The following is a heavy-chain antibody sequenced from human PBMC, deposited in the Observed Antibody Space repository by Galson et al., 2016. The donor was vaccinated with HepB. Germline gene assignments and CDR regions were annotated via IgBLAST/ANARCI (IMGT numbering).Heavy chain of an antibody. V-gene: IGHV4-39*07. Sequence: SETLSLTCTVSGGSISSSNSFWGWIRQPPGKGLEWVGIISYTGTTYYNPSLKSRVTISVDTSKNRFSLNLSSVTAADTAVYYCAKRAGLSGTPFDYWGQGSLVTVSS. J-gene: IGHJ4*02. CDR1: GGSISSSNSF. CDR3: AKRAGLSGTPFDY. CDR2: ISYTGTT. D-gene: IGHD3-10*01.